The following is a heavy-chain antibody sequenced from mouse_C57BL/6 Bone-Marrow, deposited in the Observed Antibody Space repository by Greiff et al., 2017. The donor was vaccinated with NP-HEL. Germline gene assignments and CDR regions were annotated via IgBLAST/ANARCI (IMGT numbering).Heavy chain of an antibody. CDR1: GFPLTSYG. CDR2: IGSGGST. CDR3: ARRDRGYFDY. Sequence: VQLQESGPGLVQPSQSLSITCTASGFPLTSYGVHGVRQSPGKGLEWLGVIGSGGSTDYNAAFISRLSISKDNSKSQVFFKMNSLQADDTAIYYCARRDRGYFDYWGQGTTLTVSS. V-gene: IGHV2-2*01. D-gene: IGHD2-14*01. J-gene: IGHJ2*01.